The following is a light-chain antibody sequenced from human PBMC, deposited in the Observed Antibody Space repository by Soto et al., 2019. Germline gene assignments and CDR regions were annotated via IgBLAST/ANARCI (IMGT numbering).Light chain of an antibody. V-gene: IGLV2-11*01. CDR3: CSYAGSYTVV. Sequence: QSALTQPRSVSGSPGQSVTISCTGTSSDVGFYNYVSWYQRHPGKAPKLMIYDVSKRPSGVPDRFSGSKSDNTASLTISGLQAEDEADYYCCSYAGSYTVVFGGGTKLTVL. CDR1: SSDVGFYNY. J-gene: IGLJ2*01. CDR2: DVS.